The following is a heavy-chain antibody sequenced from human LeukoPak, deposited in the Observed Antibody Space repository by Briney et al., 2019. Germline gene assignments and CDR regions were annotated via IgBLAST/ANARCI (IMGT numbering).Heavy chain of an antibody. CDR3: AGGEMATVTFDY. Sequence: ASVKVSCKASGYTFTSYAMHWVRQAPGQRLEWMGWINAGNGIPKYSQKFQGRVTITRDTSATTAYMELSSLRSEDTAVYYCAGGEMATVTFDYWGQGTLVTVSS. CDR1: GYTFTSYA. V-gene: IGHV1-3*01. D-gene: IGHD5-24*01. J-gene: IGHJ4*02. CDR2: INAGNGIP.